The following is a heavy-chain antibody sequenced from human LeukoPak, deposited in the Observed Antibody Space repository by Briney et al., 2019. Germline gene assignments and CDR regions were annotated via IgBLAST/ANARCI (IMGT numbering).Heavy chain of an antibody. V-gene: IGHV4-59*01. D-gene: IGHD1-26*01. CDR2: IYKSGSN. CDR1: GGSISSYY. Sequence: SETLSLSCTVSGGSISSYYWSWIRQPPGKGLEWVGYIYKSGSNTYNTSLTSGATIPAETPTTQFPLKLSSATAAARPVYYCARAGYQLYLRIVGARFDSWGQGTLVTVSS. CDR3: ARAGYQLYLRIVGARFDS. J-gene: IGHJ4*02.